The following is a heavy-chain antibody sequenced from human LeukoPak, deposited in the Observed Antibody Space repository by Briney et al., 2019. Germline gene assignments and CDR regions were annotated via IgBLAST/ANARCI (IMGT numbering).Heavy chain of an antibody. D-gene: IGHD3-22*01. V-gene: IGHV4-59*01. CDR3: ARGADSSGLFDY. Sequence: SETLSLTCTVSGGSISGYYWNWIRQPPGKGLEYIGYISYTGSTNYNPSLKSRVTISVDTSKNQFSLKLSPVTAADTAVYYCARGADSSGLFDYWGQGTLVTVSS. CDR1: GGSISGYY. CDR2: ISYTGST. J-gene: IGHJ4*02.